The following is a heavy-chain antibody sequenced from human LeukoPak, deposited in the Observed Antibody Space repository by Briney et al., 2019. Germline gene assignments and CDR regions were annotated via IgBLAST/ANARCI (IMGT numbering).Heavy chain of an antibody. CDR2: IYHSGST. CDR1: GGSISSSNW. Sequence: SETLSLTCTVSGGSISSSNWWSWVRQPPGKGLEWIGEIYHSGSTNYNPSLKSRVTISVDKSKNQFSLKLSSVTAADTAVYYCARITAAAASPFDPWGQGTLVTVSS. J-gene: IGHJ5*02. CDR3: ARITAAAASPFDP. V-gene: IGHV4-4*02. D-gene: IGHD6-13*01.